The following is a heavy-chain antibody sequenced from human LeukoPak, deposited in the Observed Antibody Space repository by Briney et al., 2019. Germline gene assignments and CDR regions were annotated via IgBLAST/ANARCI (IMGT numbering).Heavy chain of an antibody. CDR3: AHVLWFGDNFDY. V-gene: IGHV2-5*02. CDR2: IYWDDDK. D-gene: IGHD3-10*01. Sequence: SGPTLVNPTQTLTLTCTFSGFSLSTSGVGVGWIRQPPGKALEWLALIYWDDDKRYSPSLKSRLTITKDTSKNQEVLTMTNMDPVDTATYYCAHVLWFGDNFDYWGQGTLVTVSS. CDR1: GFSLSTSGVG. J-gene: IGHJ4*02.